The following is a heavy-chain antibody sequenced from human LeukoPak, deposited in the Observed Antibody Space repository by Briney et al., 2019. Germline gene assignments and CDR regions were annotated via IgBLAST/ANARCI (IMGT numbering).Heavy chain of an antibody. D-gene: IGHD4-17*01. Sequence: PGGSLGLSCAASGFTFNSYGMHWVRQAPGKGLEWGAVIWYDGGNEYYADSVKGRFTISRDNSKNTLYLQMNSLRAEDTAVYYCAGDYGEYYYGMDVWGQGTTVTVSS. J-gene: IGHJ6*02. CDR1: GFTFNSYG. CDR2: IWYDGGNE. CDR3: AGDYGEYYYGMDV. V-gene: IGHV3-33*01.